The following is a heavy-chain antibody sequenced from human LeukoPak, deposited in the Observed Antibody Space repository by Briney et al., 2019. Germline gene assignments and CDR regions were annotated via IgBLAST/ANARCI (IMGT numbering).Heavy chain of an antibody. CDR1: GYTFTDYY. D-gene: IGHD2-2*01. J-gene: IGHJ6*02. CDR3: ARDHCTSSGCYEYYYYGMDV. Sequence: ASVKVSCKASGYTFTDYYLQWVRQAPGQGLEWMGWINPNSGGTNSAQKFQGRVTMTRDTSVSTAYMELSRLRSDDTAVYYCARDHCTSSGCYEYYYYGMDVWGQGATVTVSS. V-gene: IGHV1-2*02. CDR2: INPNSGGT.